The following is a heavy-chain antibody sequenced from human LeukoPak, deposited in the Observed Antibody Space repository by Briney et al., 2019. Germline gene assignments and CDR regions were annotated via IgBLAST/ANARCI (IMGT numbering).Heavy chain of an antibody. Sequence: GGSLSLSCAASGFTFSSYGMSWVRQAPGKGLEWVSGISGSGVSTYYADSVKGRFTISRDNSKNTLYLQMNSLGAEDTAIYYCAKGDYGGNSGSFFDYWGQGTLVTVSP. CDR3: AKGDYGGNSGSFFDY. CDR2: ISGSGVST. V-gene: IGHV3-23*01. J-gene: IGHJ4*02. D-gene: IGHD4-23*01. CDR1: GFTFSSYG.